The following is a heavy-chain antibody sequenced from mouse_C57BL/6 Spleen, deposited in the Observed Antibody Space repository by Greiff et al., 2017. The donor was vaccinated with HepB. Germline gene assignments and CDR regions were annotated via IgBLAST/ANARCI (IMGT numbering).Heavy chain of an antibody. CDR2: ISSGGSYT. V-gene: IGHV5-6*01. CDR3: ARHEDYEGYAMDY. J-gene: IGHJ4*01. D-gene: IGHD2-4*01. Sequence: EVKLMESGGDLVKPGGSLKLSCAASGFTFSSYGMSWVRQTPDKRLEWVATISSGGSYTYYPDSVKGRFTISRDNAKNTLYLQMSSLKSEDTAMYYCARHEDYEGYAMDYWGQGTSVTVSS. CDR1: GFTFSSYG.